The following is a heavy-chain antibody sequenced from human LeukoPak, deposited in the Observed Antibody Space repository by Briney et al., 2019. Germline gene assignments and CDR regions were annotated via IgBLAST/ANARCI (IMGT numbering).Heavy chain of an antibody. CDR3: AATIKRDSGDTNLDY. J-gene: IGHJ4*02. D-gene: IGHD4-17*01. V-gene: IGHV4-59*01. CDR2: MYKRGNT. Sequence: PSETLSLTCTVSGGSISSFYWSWIRQPPGKGLEWIGYMYKRGNTNYNPSLKSRVTISEDTSQNQLPLQLRSVPAADTAVYYRAATIKRDSGDTNLDYWGQGTLVTVSS. CDR1: GGSISSFY.